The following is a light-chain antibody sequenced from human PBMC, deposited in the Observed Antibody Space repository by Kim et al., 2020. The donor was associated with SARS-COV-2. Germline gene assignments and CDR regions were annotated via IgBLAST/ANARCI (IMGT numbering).Light chain of an antibody. CDR2: AAS. CDR3: QQYYSYPLT. Sequence: AIRITQSPSSLSASTGDRVTITCRASQGISSYLAWYQQKPGKAHKLLIYAASTLQSGVPSRFSGSGSGTDFTLTISCLQSEDFATYYCQQYYSYPLTFGGGTKV. J-gene: IGKJ4*01. V-gene: IGKV1-8*01. CDR1: QGISSY.